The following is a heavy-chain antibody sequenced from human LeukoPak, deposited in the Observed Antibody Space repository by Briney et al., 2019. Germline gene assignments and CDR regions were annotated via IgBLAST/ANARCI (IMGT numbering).Heavy chain of an antibody. Sequence: SXXLSLTCTVSGGSISSYYWRWIRQPPGKGLEWIGYIYYSGSTNYNPSLKSRVTISVDKSKKQFSLKLRYSAAADEGVYYCWRVIDYYGSGSYVDYWGQGTLVTVSS. CDR1: GGSISSYY. V-gene: IGHV4-59*01. D-gene: IGHD3-10*01. CDR2: IYYSGST. CDR3: WRVIDYYGSGSYVDY. J-gene: IGHJ4*02.